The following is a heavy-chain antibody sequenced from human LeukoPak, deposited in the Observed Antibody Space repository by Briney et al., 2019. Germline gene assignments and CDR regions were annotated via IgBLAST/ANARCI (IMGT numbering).Heavy chain of an antibody. CDR1: GLTVSSSH. J-gene: IGHJ3*02. CDR3: ARNILFAFDI. V-gene: IGHV3-53*01. CDR2: IYNDGST. Sequence: PGGSLRLSCAASGLTVSSSHMSWVRQAPGKGLEWVSIIYNDGSTYYAGSMKGRFTISRDNSKNTLYLQVNSLRAEDTAMYYCARNILFAFDIWGQGTMVTVSS.